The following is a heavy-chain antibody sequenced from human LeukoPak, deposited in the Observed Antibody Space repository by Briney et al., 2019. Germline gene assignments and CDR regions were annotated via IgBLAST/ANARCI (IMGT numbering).Heavy chain of an antibody. D-gene: IGHD1-1*01. V-gene: IGHV1-24*01. CDR1: GYTLTELS. CDR2: FDPEDGET. CDR3: AVSLTTGGYYGMDV. J-gene: IGHJ6*02. Sequence: VGSVKVSCKVSGYTLTELSLHWVRQAPGKELEWMGRFDPEDGETIYARKFQGRVTMTEDTSTDTAYMELSSLRSEDTAVYFCAVSLTTGGYYGMDVWGQGTTVTVSS.